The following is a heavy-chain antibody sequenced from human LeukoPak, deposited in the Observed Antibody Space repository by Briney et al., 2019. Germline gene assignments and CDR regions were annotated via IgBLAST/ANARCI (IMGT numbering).Heavy chain of an antibody. Sequence: PGGSLRLSCAASGFTFSSYWMHWVRQAPGKGLVWVSRINSDGSRTSYAGSVKGRFTISRDNAKNTLYLQMNSLRAEDTAVYYCARAPTAVYDSSGYYGYWGQGTLVTVSS. J-gene: IGHJ4*02. D-gene: IGHD3-22*01. CDR2: INSDGSRT. CDR1: GFTFSSYW. V-gene: IGHV3-74*01. CDR3: ARAPTAVYDSSGYYGY.